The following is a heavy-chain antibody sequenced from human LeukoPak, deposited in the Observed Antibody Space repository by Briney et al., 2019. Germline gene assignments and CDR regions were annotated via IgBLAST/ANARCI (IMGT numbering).Heavy chain of an antibody. V-gene: IGHV5-10-1*01. Sequence: GESLKISCKVSGYSFTTYWISWVRQMPGKGLEWMGRIDPSDSYTDYALSFQGHVTISADRSPSTAYLQWYSLKASDTAMYYCARQDFWGQGTLVTVSS. CDR2: IDPSDSYT. CDR1: GYSFTTYW. CDR3: ARQDF. J-gene: IGHJ4*02.